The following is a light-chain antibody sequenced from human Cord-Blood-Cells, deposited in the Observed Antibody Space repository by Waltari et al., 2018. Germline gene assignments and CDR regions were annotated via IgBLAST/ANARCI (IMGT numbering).Light chain of an antibody. CDR1: QSVSSY. Sequence: IVLTQTPATLSFSPGETATLSCRASQSVSSYLAWYQQKPGQAPRLLIYDASNRATGIPARFSGSGSGTDFTLTISSLEPEEFAVYYCQQRSNWPLTFGGGTKVEIK. CDR3: QQRSNWPLT. J-gene: IGKJ4*01. V-gene: IGKV3-11*01. CDR2: DAS.